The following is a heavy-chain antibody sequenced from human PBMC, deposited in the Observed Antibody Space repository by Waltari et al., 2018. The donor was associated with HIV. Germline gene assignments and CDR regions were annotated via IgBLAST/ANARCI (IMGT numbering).Heavy chain of an antibody. CDR1: GGSITSYY. D-gene: IGHD4-17*01. Sequence: QLQLQESGPGLVKPSETLSLTCPVSGGSITSYYWRWIRHPPGKGLEWIGYIYHTGSTNYNPSLKSRVTISVDTSKNQFSLEVSFVTAADTAVYYCARGGLNDYGFNNWLDPWGQGTLVTVSS. J-gene: IGHJ5*02. V-gene: IGHV4-59*13. CDR2: IYHTGST. CDR3: ARGGLNDYGFNNWLDP.